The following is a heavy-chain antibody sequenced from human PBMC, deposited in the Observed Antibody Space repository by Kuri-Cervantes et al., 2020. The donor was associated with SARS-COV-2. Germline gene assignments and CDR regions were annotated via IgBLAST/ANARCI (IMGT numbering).Heavy chain of an antibody. CDR1: GGTFSSYA. D-gene: IGHD3-16*02. CDR3: ARDSIGDYDYVWGSYRPTYYMDV. J-gene: IGHJ6*03. Sequence: ASVKVSCKASGGTFSSYAISWVRQAPGQGLEWMGWINPNSGGTNYAQKFQGRVTMTRDTSISTAYMELSRLRSDDMAVYYCARDSIGDYDYVWGSYRPTYYMDVWGKGTTVTVSS. CDR2: INPNSGGT. V-gene: IGHV1-2*02.